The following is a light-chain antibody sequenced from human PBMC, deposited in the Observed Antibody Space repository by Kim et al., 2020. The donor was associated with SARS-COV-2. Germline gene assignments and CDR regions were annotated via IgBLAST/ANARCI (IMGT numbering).Light chain of an antibody. CDR2: DVS. J-gene: IGLJ1*01. V-gene: IGLV2-14*03. Sequence: GQSITISCTGNSSDVGGYNYVSWYQQHQGKAPKLMIYDVSNRPSGVSNRFSGSKSGNTASLTISGLQAEDEADYYCSSYTSSSSYVFGTGTKVTVL. CDR1: SSDVGGYNY. CDR3: SSYTSSSSYV.